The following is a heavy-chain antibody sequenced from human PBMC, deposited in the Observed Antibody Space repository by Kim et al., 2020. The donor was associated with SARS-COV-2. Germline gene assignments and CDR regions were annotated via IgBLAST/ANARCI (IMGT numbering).Heavy chain of an antibody. J-gene: IGHJ5*02. Sequence: GGSLRLSCAASGFTFSSYGMHWVRQAPGKGLEWVAVISYDGSNKYYADSVKGRFIIVRDNSKNTLYLQMNSLRAEDTAVYYCARDPNYDIPLGWFDPWGQGTLVTVSS. CDR3: ARDPNYDIPLGWFDP. CDR1: GFTFSSYG. CDR2: ISYDGSNK. D-gene: IGHD3-9*01. V-gene: IGHV3-33*05.